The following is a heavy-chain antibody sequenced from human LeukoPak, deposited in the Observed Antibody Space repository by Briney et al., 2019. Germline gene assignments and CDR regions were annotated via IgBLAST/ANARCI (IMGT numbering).Heavy chain of an antibody. CDR2: IYYSGST. V-gene: IGHV4-59*12. CDR1: GGSIRSYY. J-gene: IGHJ4*02. D-gene: IGHD3-10*01. CDR3: ARDAKYYYGSRTYFFFEY. Sequence: SETLSLTCTVSGGSIRSYYWSWIRQPPGKGLEWIGYIYYSGSTNYNPSLKSRVTISVDTSKNQFSLKLSSVTAADTAIYYCARDAKYYYGSRTYFFFEYWGQGTLLTVSS.